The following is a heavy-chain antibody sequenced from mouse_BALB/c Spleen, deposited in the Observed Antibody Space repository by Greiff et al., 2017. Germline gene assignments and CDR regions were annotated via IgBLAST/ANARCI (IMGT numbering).Heavy chain of an antibody. V-gene: IGHV1S135*01. Sequence: EVQLQQSGPELEKPGASVKISCKASGYSFTGYNMNWVKQSNGKSLEWIGNIDPYNGGTSYNQKFKGKATLTVDKSSSTAYMHLNSLTSEDSAVYYCARSRGNYYAMDYWGQGTSVTVSS. CDR3: ARSRGNYYAMDY. J-gene: IGHJ4*01. CDR1: GYSFTGYN. D-gene: IGHD2-1*01. CDR2: IDPYNGGT.